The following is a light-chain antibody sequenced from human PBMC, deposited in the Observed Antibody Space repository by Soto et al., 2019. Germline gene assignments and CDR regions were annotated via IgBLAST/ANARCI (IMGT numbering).Light chain of an antibody. Sequence: QSVLTQPPSVSAAPGQKFTISFSVIISDIVVNHVSCYQQFPGTAPKLLIYENNKRLSGIPYLFSFSKSFTSSTLGITCLQTGDDDDYDCRTWDRSQRRVFGTGTKVTVL. CDR2: ENN. V-gene: IGLV1-51*02. CDR1: ISDIVVNH. CDR3: RTWDRSQRRV. J-gene: IGLJ1*01.